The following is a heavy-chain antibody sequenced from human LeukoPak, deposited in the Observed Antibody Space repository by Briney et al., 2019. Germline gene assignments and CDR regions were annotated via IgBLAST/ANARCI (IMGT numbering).Heavy chain of an antibody. D-gene: IGHD1-26*01. V-gene: IGHV4-34*01. Sequence: SETLSLTCAVYGGSFSGYYWSWIRQPPGKGLEWIGEINHSGSTNYNPSLKSRVTISVDTSKNQFSLKLSSVTAADTAVYYCAREVGYYDNCYFDLWGRGTLVTVYS. CDR1: GGSFSGYY. CDR2: INHSGST. CDR3: AREVGYYDNCYFDL. J-gene: IGHJ2*01.